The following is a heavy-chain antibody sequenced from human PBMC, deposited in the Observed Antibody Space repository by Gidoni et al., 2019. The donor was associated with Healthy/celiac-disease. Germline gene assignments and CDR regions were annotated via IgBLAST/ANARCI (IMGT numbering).Heavy chain of an antibody. CDR1: GCTCDDYA. J-gene: IGHJ4*02. CDR3: AKGGSYSSGWFGY. D-gene: IGHD6-19*01. V-gene: IGHV3-43*02. Sequence: EVQLVESGGGVVQRGGSLRLSCAASGCTCDDYAMHWVRQAPGKGLEWVSLISGDGGSTYYADSVKGRFTISRDNSKNSLYLQMNSLRTEDTALYYCAKGGSYSSGWFGYWGQGTLVTVSS. CDR2: ISGDGGST.